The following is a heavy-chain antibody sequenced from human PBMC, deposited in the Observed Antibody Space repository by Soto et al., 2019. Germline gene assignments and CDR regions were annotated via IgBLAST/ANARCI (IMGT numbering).Heavy chain of an antibody. CDR3: ARKCSSTSCYDRDDAFDI. V-gene: IGHV1-69*02. CDR1: GGTFSSYT. Sequence: ASVKVSCKASGGTFSSYTISWVRQAPGQGLEWMGRIIPILGIANYAQKFQGRVTITADKSTSTAYMELSSLRSEDTAVYYCARKCSSTSCYDRDDAFDIWGQGTMVTVSS. D-gene: IGHD2-2*01. CDR2: IIPILGIA. J-gene: IGHJ3*02.